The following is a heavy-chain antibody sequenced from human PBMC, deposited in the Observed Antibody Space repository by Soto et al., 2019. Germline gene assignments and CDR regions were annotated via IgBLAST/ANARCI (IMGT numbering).Heavy chain of an antibody. Sequence: LENPSLTRAGSGYSTSRGFYLGWVRQPPGKGVEGIGGIYHSGRPYYNPPPKSRGTQSVNTSKNQFSLKLSSVTAADTAVYYCARDDYGDSSYYYYGMDVWGQGTTVTVSS. V-gene: IGHV4-38-2*02. CDR3: ARDDYGDSSYYYYGMDV. J-gene: IGHJ6*02. CDR2: IYHSGRP. D-gene: IGHD4-17*01. CDR1: GYSTSRGFY.